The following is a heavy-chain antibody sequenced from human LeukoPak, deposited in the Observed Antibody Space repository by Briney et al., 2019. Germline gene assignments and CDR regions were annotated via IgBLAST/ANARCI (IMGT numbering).Heavy chain of an antibody. Sequence: PGGSLRLSCAASGFTVSSNYMSWVRQAPGKGLEWVSVIYSGGSTYYADSVKGRFTISRDNSKNTLYLQMNSLRAEDTAVYYCARELFGSQSDYWGQGTLVTVSS. V-gene: IGHV3-53*01. CDR3: ARELFGSQSDY. CDR2: IYSGGST. J-gene: IGHJ4*02. D-gene: IGHD2-15*01. CDR1: GFTVSSNY.